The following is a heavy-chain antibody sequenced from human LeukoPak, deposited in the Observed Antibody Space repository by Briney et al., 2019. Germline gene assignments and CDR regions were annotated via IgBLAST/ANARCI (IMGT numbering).Heavy chain of an antibody. CDR2: IYYSGST. V-gene: IGHV4-39*01. CDR3: AITTGYSSSWYYFDY. D-gene: IGHD6-13*01. J-gene: IGHJ4*02. Sequence: SETLSLTCTVSGGSISSSSYYWGWIRQPPGKGLEWIGSIYYSGSTYYNLSLKSRVTISVDTSKNQFSLKLSSVTAADTAVYYCAITTGYSSSWYYFDYWGQGTLVTVSS. CDR1: GGSISSSSYY.